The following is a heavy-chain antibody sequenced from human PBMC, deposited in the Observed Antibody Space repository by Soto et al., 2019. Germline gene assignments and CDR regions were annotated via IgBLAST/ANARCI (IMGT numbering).Heavy chain of an antibody. CDR2: ISGSGGST. V-gene: IGHV3-23*01. CDR3: AKDRAVAGLSEYFQH. CDR1: GFTFSSYA. Sequence: EVQLLESGGGLVQPGGSLRLSCAASGFTFSSYAMSWVRQAPGKGLEWVSAISGSGGSTYYADSVKGRFTIARDNSKNTLYLQMNSLRAEDTAVYYCAKDRAVAGLSEYFQHWGQGTLVTVSS. D-gene: IGHD6-19*01. J-gene: IGHJ1*01.